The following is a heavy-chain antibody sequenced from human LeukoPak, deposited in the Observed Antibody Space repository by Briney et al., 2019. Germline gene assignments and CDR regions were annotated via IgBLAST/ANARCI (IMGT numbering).Heavy chain of an antibody. CDR2: IYSGGST. CDR3: AREGVRGVIIT. V-gene: IGHV3-66*02. CDR1: GFTVSSNY. D-gene: IGHD3-10*01. Sequence: PGGSLRLSCAASGFTVSSNYMSWVRQAPGKGLEWVSVIYSGGSTYYADSVKGRFTISRDNSENTLYLQMNSLRAEDTAVYYCAREGVRGVIITWGQGTLVTVSS. J-gene: IGHJ5*02.